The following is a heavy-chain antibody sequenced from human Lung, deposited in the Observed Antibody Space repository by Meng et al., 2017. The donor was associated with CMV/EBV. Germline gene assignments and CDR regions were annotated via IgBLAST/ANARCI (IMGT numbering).Heavy chain of an antibody. CDR1: VGSISSSNW. J-gene: IGHJ4*02. CDR2: IYHSGST. D-gene: IGHD6-19*01. CDR3: ASFPPPGKQWLVTDY. Sequence: VTLRGPGPGLVKPSGTLSLTCAVSVGSISSSNWWSWVRQPPGKGLEWIGEIYHSGSTNYNPSLKSRVTISVDKSKNQFSLKLSSVTAADTAVYYCASFPPPGKQWLVTDYWGQGTLVTVSS. V-gene: IGHV4-4*02.